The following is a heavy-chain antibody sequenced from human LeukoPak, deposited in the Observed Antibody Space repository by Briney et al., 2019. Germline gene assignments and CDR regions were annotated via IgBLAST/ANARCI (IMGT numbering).Heavy chain of an antibody. CDR1: GGSISSGSYY. D-gene: IGHD3-3*01. Sequence: SQTLSLTCTVSGGSISSGSYYWSWIRQPAGKGPEWIGRIYTSGSTNYNPSLKSRVTISVDTSKNQFSLKLSSVTAADTAVYYCARNIPYYDFWSGTKDAFDIWGQGTMVTVSS. CDR3: ARNIPYYDFWSGTKDAFDI. V-gene: IGHV4-61*02. CDR2: IYTSGST. J-gene: IGHJ3*02.